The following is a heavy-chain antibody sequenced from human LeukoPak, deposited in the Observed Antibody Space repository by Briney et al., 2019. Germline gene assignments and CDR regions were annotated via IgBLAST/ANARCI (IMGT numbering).Heavy chain of an antibody. CDR3: AKESHPLVVGATGSDY. CDR1: GFTFSSYG. V-gene: IGHV3-30*18. D-gene: IGHD1-26*01. CDR2: ISYDGSNK. Sequence: PGRSLRLSCAASGFTFSSYGMHWVRQAPGKGLEWVAVISYDGSNKYYADSVKGRFTISRDNSKNTLYLQMNSLRAEDTAVYYCAKESHPLVVGATGSDYWGQGTLVTVSS. J-gene: IGHJ4*02.